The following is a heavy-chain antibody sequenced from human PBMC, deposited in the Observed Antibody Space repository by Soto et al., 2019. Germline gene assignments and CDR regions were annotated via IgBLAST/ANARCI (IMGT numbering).Heavy chain of an antibody. CDR1: GYTFTTYG. D-gene: IGHD2-15*01. CDR2: IRPYNGDT. V-gene: IGHV1-18*04. J-gene: IGHJ4*02. Sequence: QVQLVQSGAEVKRPGASLKVSCKASGYTFTTYGCNWVRQAPGQGLEWMGWIRPYNGDTNYAQNFQGRVTLTTDTSTSTAYLELRSLTSDDTAVYYCARTPRDQMIVLKAATRFDYGGQGTLVTVPS. CDR3: ARTPRDQMIVLKAATRFDY.